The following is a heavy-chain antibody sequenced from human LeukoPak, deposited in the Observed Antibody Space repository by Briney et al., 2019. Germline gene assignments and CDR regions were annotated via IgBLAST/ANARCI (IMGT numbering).Heavy chain of an antibody. Sequence: SETLSLTCSVSGGSISSSSYDWGWIRQPPGKGLEWSGNIYYSGSTYYNPSLKSRVTISVDTAKNQFSLKLSSVTAADTAVYYCARVTYYDSSGHWDYWGQGTLVTVSS. CDR3: ARVTYYDSSGHWDY. D-gene: IGHD3-22*01. J-gene: IGHJ4*02. CDR2: IYYSGST. V-gene: IGHV4-39*01. CDR1: GGSISSSSYD.